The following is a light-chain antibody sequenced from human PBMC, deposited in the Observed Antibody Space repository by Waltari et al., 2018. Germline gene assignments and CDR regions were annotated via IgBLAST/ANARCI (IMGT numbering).Light chain of an antibody. CDR3: MQALQTPWT. V-gene: IGKV2-28*01. Sequence: DILMTQSPLSLPVIPGEPASISCRSSQSLLHDNGNNFLDWYLQKPGHSPHLLIYVGSNRTSGVPDRFSGSGSGTDFTLKISRVEAEDVGVYYCMQALQTPWTFGQGTKVEIK. CDR1: QSLLHDNGNNF. J-gene: IGKJ1*01. CDR2: VGS.